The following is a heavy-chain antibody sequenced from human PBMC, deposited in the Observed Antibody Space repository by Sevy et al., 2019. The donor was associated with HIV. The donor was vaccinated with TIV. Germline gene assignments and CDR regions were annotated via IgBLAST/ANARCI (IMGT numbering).Heavy chain of an antibody. CDR3: ARDSVVRGVYPIIDY. CDR2: ISAYNGNT. Sequence: ASVKVSCKASGYTFTSYGISWVRQAPGQGLEWMGWISAYNGNTNYAQKLQGRVTMTTDTSTSTAYMGLRSLGSDDTAVYYCARDSVVRGVYPIIDYWGQGTLVTVSS. V-gene: IGHV1-18*01. D-gene: IGHD3-10*01. CDR1: GYTFTSYG. J-gene: IGHJ4*02.